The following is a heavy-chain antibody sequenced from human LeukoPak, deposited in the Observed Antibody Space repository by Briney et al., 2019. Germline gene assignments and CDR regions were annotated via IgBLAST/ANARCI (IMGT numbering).Heavy chain of an antibody. V-gene: IGHV4-34*01. CDR1: GGSFSGYY. CDR3: ARAVLRTHHYYYYYMDV. J-gene: IGHJ6*03. D-gene: IGHD3-3*01. Sequence: SETLSLTCAVYGGSFSGYYWSWIRQPPGKGLEWIGEINHSGSTNYNPSLKSRVTISVDTSKNQFSLKLSSVTAADTAVYYCARAVLRTHHYYYYYMDVWGKGTTVTVSS. CDR2: INHSGST.